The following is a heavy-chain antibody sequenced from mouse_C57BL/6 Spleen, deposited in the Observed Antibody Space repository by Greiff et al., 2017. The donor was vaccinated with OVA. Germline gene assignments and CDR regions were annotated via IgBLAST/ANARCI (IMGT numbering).Heavy chain of an antibody. CDR2: ISGGGGNT. J-gene: IGHJ2*01. CDR3: ARHYGSSYFDY. D-gene: IGHD1-1*01. CDR1: GFTFSSYT. Sequence: EVKLVESGGGLVKPGGSLKLSCAASGFTFSSYTMSWVRQTPEKRLEWVATISGGGGNTYYPDSVKGRFTISRDNAKNTLYLQMSSLRSEDTALYYCARHYGSSYFDYWGQGTTLTVSS. V-gene: IGHV5-9*01.